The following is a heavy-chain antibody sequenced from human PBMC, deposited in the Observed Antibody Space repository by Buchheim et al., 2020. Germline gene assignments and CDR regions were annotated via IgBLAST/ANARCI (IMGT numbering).Heavy chain of an antibody. CDR3: ARDDYYDSSGYYCGFDY. CDR1: GGTFSSYA. Sequence: QVQLVQSGAEVKKPGSSVKVSCKASGGTFSSYAISWLRQAPGQGLEWMGRIIPILGIANYAQKFQGRVTITADNSTSTAYMELSSLRSEDTAVYYCARDDYYDSSGYYCGFDYWGQGTL. J-gene: IGHJ4*02. CDR2: IIPILGIA. V-gene: IGHV1-69*04. D-gene: IGHD3-22*01.